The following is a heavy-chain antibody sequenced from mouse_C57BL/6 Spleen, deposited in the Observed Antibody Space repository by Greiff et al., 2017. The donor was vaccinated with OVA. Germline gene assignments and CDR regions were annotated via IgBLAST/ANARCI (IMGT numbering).Heavy chain of an antibody. Sequence: VQLQQSGPELVKPGASVKISCKASGYTFTDYNMDWVKQSHGKSLEWIGDINPNNGVTIYNQKFKGKATLTVDESSSTAYMELRSLTSEDTSVYDGARWFDYWGQGTTLTFSS. J-gene: IGHJ2*01. CDR1: GYTFTDYN. V-gene: IGHV1-18*01. CDR2: INPNNGVT. CDR3: ARWFDY.